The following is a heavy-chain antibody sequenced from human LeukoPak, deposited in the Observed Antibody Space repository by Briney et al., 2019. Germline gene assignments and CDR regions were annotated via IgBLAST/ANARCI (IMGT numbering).Heavy chain of an antibody. V-gene: IGHV1-2*02. CDR1: GYTFTGYY. D-gene: IGHD2-21*02. CDR3: ARANCGGDCYPHYYYYMDV. J-gene: IGHJ6*03. CDR2: INPNSGGT. Sequence: ASVKVSCKASGYTFTGYYMHWVRQAPGQGLEWMGWINPNSGGTNYAQKLQGRVTMTTDTSTSTAYMELRSLRSDDTAVYYCARANCGGDCYPHYYYYMDVWGKGTTVTVSS.